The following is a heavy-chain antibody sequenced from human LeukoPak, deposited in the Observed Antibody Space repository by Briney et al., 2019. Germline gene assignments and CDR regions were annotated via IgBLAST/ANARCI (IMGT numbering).Heavy chain of an antibody. Sequence: SETLSLTCAVSGGSISSSNWWSWVRQPPGKGLEWIGEIYHSGSTNYNPSLKSRVTISVDTSKNQFSLKLSSVTAADTAVYYCARGNYYDSSGYYWGGYFDYWGQGTLVTVSS. CDR1: GGSISSSNW. CDR3: ARGNYYDSSGYYWGGYFDY. V-gene: IGHV4-4*02. J-gene: IGHJ4*02. D-gene: IGHD3-22*01. CDR2: IYHSGST.